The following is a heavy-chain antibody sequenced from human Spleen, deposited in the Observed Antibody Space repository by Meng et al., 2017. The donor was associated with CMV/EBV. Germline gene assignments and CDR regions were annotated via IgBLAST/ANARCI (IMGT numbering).Heavy chain of an antibody. CDR1: GYSFASYW. CDR3: ARHIRDCSSTSCYAEY. J-gene: IGHJ4*02. D-gene: IGHD2-2*01. Sequence: GESLKISCKGSGYSFASYWIAWVRQMPGKGLEWMGIIYPGDSDTRYSPSFEGQVTISADKSIRSAYLQWSSLKASDTAIYYCARHIRDCSSTSCYAEYWGQGTLVTVFS. V-gene: IGHV5-51*01. CDR2: IYPGDSDT.